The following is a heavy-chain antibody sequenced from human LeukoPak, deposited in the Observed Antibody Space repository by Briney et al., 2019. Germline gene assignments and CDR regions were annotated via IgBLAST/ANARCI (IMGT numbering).Heavy chain of an antibody. CDR1: GFSFDDYA. CDR2: ISWNSGSE. V-gene: IGHV3-9*01. Sequence: GGSLRLSCAASGFSFDDYAMHWLRQAPGKGLQWVSGISWNSGSEGYADSVKGRFTISRDNAKNSLYLQMNSLRAEDTAFYYCAKDGRPDPYGILDLWG. CDR3: AKDGRPDPYGILDL. D-gene: IGHD1-1*01. J-gene: IGHJ6*01.